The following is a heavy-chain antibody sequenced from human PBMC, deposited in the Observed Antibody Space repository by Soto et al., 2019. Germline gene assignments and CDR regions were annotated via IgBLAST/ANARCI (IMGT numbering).Heavy chain of an antibody. J-gene: IGHJ5*02. CDR1: GFTFSAYG. D-gene: IGHD6-19*01. V-gene: IGHV3-30*03. CDR2: ISHDGTNK. Sequence: GGSLRLSCEVSGFTFSAYGMHWVRQAPGKGLEWVAAISHDGTNKNYGDSVKGRFTISRDNSKKTLYLQMTNMDPVDTATYYCARSSIAYSSGWSLWFDPWGQGTLVTVSS. CDR3: ARSSIAYSSGWSLWFDP.